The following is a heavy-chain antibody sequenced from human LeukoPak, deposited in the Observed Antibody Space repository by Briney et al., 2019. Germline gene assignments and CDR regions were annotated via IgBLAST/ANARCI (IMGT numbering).Heavy chain of an antibody. Sequence: PGGSLRLSCAASGFTFSRFPMHWVRQAPGKGLEWVAVISYDGSDKYYADSVKGRFTISRDNSKNALFLQMNSLRVEDTGVYYCARPREEMATKYSWFDPWGKGTLVIVSS. CDR3: ARPREEMATKYSWFDP. V-gene: IGHV3-30*04. J-gene: IGHJ5*02. CDR1: GFTFSRFP. CDR2: ISYDGSDK. D-gene: IGHD5-24*01.